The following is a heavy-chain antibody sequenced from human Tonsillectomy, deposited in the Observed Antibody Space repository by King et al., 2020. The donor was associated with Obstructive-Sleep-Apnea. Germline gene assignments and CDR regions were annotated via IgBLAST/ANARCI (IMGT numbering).Heavy chain of an antibody. V-gene: IGHV3-23*04. CDR1: GFTFSSDA. D-gene: IGHD3-22*01. J-gene: IGHJ3*02. CDR3: AKRAYYDSSGYYPGAFDI. Sequence: VQLVEAGGGLVQPGGSLRLSCAASGFTFSSDAMSWVRQAPGKGLEWVSAIIGWGGSTYSSDSGKGLFTMPMYNSKNTLYLQMNTPRAEDTAVYYCAKRAYYDSSGYYPGAFDIWGQGTMVTVSS. CDR2: IIGWGGST.